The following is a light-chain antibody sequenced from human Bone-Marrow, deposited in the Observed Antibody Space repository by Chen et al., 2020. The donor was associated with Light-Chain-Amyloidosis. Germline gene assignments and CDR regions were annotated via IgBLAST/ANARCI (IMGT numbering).Light chain of an antibody. Sequence: EIVLTQSPATVSLSPGDTATLSCRASESISFYLTWYQQKPGQAPRLLIYDASHRATGIPARFSGSGSGTDFTLTITNLEPDDFAVYYCQQRSSWPTFGQGTRLEF. J-gene: IGKJ5*01. V-gene: IGKV3-11*01. CDR2: DAS. CDR3: QQRSSWPT. CDR1: ESISFY.